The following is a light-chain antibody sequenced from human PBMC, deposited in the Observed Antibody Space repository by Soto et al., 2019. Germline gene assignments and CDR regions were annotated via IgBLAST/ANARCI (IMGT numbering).Light chain of an antibody. CDR1: QSIRTY. Sequence: EIVLTQSPATLSLSPGERATLSCRATQSIRTYLVWYQQKPGQAPRLLIYDASNRATGIPARFSGSGSGTDFTLTISSLEPEDFAVYYCQQRSNWPLTFGGGTKVEIE. CDR2: DAS. CDR3: QQRSNWPLT. V-gene: IGKV3-11*01. J-gene: IGKJ4*01.